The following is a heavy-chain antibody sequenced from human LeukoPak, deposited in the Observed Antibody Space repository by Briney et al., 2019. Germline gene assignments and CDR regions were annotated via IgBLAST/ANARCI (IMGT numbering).Heavy chain of an antibody. CDR2: IYYSGST. J-gene: IGHJ4*02. Sequence: SETLSLTCTVSGGSISRTYYYWGWIRQAPGQGLEWIGSIYYSGSTYYNPSLKSRATISVDTSKSQFPLRLSSVTAADTAVYFCAGSYCTNGVCFRPDYWGQGTLVTVSS. CDR1: GGSISRTYYY. CDR3: AGSYCTNGVCFRPDY. V-gene: IGHV4-39*01. D-gene: IGHD2-8*01.